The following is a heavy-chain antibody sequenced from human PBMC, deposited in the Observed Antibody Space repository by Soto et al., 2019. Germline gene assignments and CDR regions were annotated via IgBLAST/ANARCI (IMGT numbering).Heavy chain of an antibody. D-gene: IGHD3-22*01. CDR2: MNPNSGNT. J-gene: IGHJ6*02. CDR1: GYTFTRYD. V-gene: IGHV1-8*01. Sequence: ASVKLSCKASGYTFTRYDINWVRQATGQGLEWMGWMNPNSGNTGYAQKFQGRVTMTRNTSISTAYMELSSLRSEDTAVYYCARGLVLYYYDSSGYYKAMDVWG. CDR3: ARGLVLYYYDSSGYYKAMDV.